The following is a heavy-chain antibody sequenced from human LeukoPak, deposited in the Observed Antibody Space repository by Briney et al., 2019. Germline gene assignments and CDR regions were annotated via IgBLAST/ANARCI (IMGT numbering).Heavy chain of an antibody. CDR3: ARGSGVQVWSSLDY. CDR1: GFTFSSYG. CDR2: ISYHGSNK. J-gene: IGHJ4*02. Sequence: PGRSLRLSCAASGFTFSSYGMHWVRQAPGKGLEWVAVISYHGSNKYYADSVKGRFTISRDNAKNSLHLQMNSLRAEDTAVYYCARGSGVQVWSSLDYWGQGTLVTVSS. V-gene: IGHV3-30*03. D-gene: IGHD5-18*01.